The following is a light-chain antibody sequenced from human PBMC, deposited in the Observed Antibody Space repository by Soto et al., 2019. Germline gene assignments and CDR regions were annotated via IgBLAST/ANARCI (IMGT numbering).Light chain of an antibody. V-gene: IGKV1-12*01. CDR3: KQSKSFPRT. CDR1: QDINRR. Sequence: DIQMTQSPSSLSASVGDRVSITCRASQDINRRLAWYQQKPGKAPKVLIYAASSLQSGVPSRFSGSGSGTDFSLPISSLQPEDFATYYCKQSKSFPRTFGGGTKVEIK. CDR2: AAS. J-gene: IGKJ4*01.